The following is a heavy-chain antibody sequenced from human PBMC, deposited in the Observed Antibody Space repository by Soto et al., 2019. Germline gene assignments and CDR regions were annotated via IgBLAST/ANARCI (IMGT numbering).Heavy chain of an antibody. J-gene: IGHJ6*02. CDR1: GGSISSYY. V-gene: IGHV4-59*01. CDR3: ARYKSNYYYGMDV. Sequence: QVQLQESGPGLVKPSETLSLTCTVSGGSISSYYWSWIRQPPGKGLEWIGYIYYSGITNYNPSLQWSGPLFRDQAKNPFPPKLSSVTAADTAVYYCARYKSNYYYGMDVWGQGTTVTVSS. D-gene: IGHD1-20*01. CDR2: IYYSGIT.